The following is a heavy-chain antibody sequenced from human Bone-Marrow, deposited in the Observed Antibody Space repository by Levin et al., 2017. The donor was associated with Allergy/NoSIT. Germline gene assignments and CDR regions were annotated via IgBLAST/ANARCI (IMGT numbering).Heavy chain of an antibody. CDR3: TTGHTVATHDGF. CDR2: IKNSGGAT. D-gene: IGHD1-1*01. Sequence: GGSLRLSCAASGFNFRVAWMNWVRQTPGKGLEWVGRIKNSGGATDYAAPVKGRFSISRDDLMSILYLQMDSLKAEDTAVYYCTTGHTVATHDGFWGQGTRVTVSS. J-gene: IGHJ4*02. V-gene: IGHV3-15*07. CDR1: GFNFRVAW.